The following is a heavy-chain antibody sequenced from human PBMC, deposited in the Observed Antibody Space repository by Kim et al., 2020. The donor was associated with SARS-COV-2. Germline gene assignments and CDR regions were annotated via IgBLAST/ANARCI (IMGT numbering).Heavy chain of an antibody. D-gene: IGHD3-10*01. Sequence: SETLSLTCAVYGGSFSGYYWSWIRQPPGKGLEWIGEINHSGSTNYNPSLKSRVTISVDTSKNQFSLKLSSVTAAETAVYYCARGSLEERWFGELLSLPAFDYGGQGTLVTVSS. V-gene: IGHV4-34*01. CDR2: INHSGST. CDR1: GGSFSGYY. CDR3: ARGSLEERWFGELLSLPAFDY. J-gene: IGHJ4*02.